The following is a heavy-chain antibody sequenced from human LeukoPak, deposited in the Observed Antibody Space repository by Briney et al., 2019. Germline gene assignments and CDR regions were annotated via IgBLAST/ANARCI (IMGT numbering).Heavy chain of an antibody. CDR1: EFTVSSNY. D-gene: IGHD3-10*01. CDR2: IYSGGST. CDR3: ARAKPKNMVRGLIMRRESRYYFDY. V-gene: IGHV3-53*01. J-gene: IGHJ4*02. Sequence: GGSLRLSCAASEFTVSSNYMSWVRQAPGKGLEWVSVIYSGGSTYYADSVKGRFTISRDNSKSTLYIQMNSLRAEDTAVYYCARAKPKNMVRGLIMRRESRYYFDYWGQGTLVTVSS.